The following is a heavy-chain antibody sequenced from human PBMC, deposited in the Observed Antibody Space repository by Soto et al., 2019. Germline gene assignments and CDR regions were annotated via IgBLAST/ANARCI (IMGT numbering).Heavy chain of an antibody. CDR2: INHSGST. V-gene: IGHV4-34*01. CDR1: GGSFSGYY. J-gene: IGHJ4*02. CDR3: ARNSITFFGVVTYYFDY. D-gene: IGHD3-3*01. Sequence: PSETLSLTCAVYGGSFSGYYWSWIRQPPGKGLEWIGEINHSGSTNYNPSLKSRVTISVDTSKNQFSLKLSFVTAGDTAVYYCARNSITFFGVVTYYFDYWGKGTLVTVSS.